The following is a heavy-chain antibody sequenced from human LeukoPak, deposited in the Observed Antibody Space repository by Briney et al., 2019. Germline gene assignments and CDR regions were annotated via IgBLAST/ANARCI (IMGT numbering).Heavy chain of an antibody. D-gene: IGHD3-10*01. J-gene: IGHJ4*02. Sequence: QSGGSLRLSCAASGFTFSSYAMHWVRQAPGKGLEWVAVISYDGSNKYYADSVKGRFTISRDNSKNTLYLQMNSLRAEDTAVYFCARGGVDYYGSGTYYLMHYFDYWGQGALVTVSS. CDR3: ARGGVDYYGSGTYYLMHYFDY. CDR2: ISYDGSNK. CDR1: GFTFSSYA. V-gene: IGHV3-30*04.